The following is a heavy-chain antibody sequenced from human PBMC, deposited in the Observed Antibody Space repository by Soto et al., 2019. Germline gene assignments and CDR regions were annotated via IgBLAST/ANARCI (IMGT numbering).Heavy chain of an antibody. CDR2: ITASGSAT. V-gene: IGHV3-23*01. CDR1: GFTFSKHA. CDR3: AKGVADRGIDS. Sequence: DVQVLESGGALVQPGGSLRLSCAASGFTFSKHAMTWVRQAPEQGLEYVSSITASGSATFYAASVRGRFAISRDNAKSTLYLQMNSLRAEDTALYYRAKGVADRGIDSWGQGTLVTVSS. J-gene: IGHJ4*02.